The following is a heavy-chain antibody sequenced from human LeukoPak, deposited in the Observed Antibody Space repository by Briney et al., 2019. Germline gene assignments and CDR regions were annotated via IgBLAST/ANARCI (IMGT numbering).Heavy chain of an antibody. CDR3: ARNGRLATIEIGGPRKDYYFDY. J-gene: IGHJ4*02. Sequence: PSETLSLTCTVSGGSISSSSYYWGWLRQPPGKGLEWIGSIYYSGSTYYNPSLKSRVTISVDTSKNQFSLKLSSVTAADTAFYYCARNGRLATIEIGGPRKDYYFDYWGQGTLVTVSS. V-gene: IGHV4-39*07. CDR2: IYYSGST. CDR1: GGSISSSSYY. D-gene: IGHD5-24*01.